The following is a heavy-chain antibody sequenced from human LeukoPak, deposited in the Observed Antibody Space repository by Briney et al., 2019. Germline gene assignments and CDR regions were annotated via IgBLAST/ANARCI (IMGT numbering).Heavy chain of an antibody. D-gene: IGHD3-3*01. V-gene: IGHV3-30*02. Sequence: GGSLRLSCAASGFIFSTYGMHWVRQAPGKGLEWVAFISFEGSNKYYVDSVKGRFTISRDNSKNTLYLQMNSLRVEETAIYYCAKGSPRSVEYWGQGTLVTVSS. CDR3: AKGSPRSVEY. J-gene: IGHJ4*02. CDR1: GFIFSTYG. CDR2: ISFEGSNK.